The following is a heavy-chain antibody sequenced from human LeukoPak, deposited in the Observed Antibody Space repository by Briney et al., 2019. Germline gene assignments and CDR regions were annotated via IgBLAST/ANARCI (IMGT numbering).Heavy chain of an antibody. D-gene: IGHD7-27*01. CDR1: GFTFSRNA. CDR3: TKDPWGSRGYFDY. Sequence: GGSLRLSCAASGFTFSRNAMIWVRQAPGKGLEWVSAISGSGSDTYYADSVKGRFTIFRDNSKNTVYLRMNSLRAEDTAVYYCTKDPWGSRGYFDYWGQGTLVTVSS. J-gene: IGHJ4*02. V-gene: IGHV3-23*01. CDR2: ISGSGSDT.